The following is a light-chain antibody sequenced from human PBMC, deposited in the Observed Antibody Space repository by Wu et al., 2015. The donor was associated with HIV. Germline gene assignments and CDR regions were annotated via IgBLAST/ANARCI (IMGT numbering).Light chain of an antibody. J-gene: IGKJ4*01. CDR2: GAS. Sequence: EIVMTQSPATLSVSPGERATPSCRASQSVSSNLAWYQQKLGQAPRLLIYGASTRATGIPARFSGSGSGTEFTLTINSMQSEDFGMYYCQHRHNWPLTFGGGTKVEI. CDR1: QSVSSN. CDR3: QHRHNWPLT. V-gene: IGKV3-15*01.